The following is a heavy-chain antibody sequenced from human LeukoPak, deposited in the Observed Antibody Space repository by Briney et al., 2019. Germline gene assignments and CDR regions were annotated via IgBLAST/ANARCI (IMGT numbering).Heavy chain of an antibody. D-gene: IGHD3-10*01. V-gene: IGHV4-39*07. CDR3: ARSYYVSGSYIPFDY. J-gene: IGHJ4*02. CDR1: GGSISNTFYY. Sequence: SETLSLTCTVSGGSISNTFYYWGWIRQPPGKGLEWIGSIYHSGSTYYNPSLKSRVTISVDTSKNQFSLNLSSVTAADTAVYFCARSYYVSGSYIPFDYWGQGTLVTVSS. CDR2: IYHSGST.